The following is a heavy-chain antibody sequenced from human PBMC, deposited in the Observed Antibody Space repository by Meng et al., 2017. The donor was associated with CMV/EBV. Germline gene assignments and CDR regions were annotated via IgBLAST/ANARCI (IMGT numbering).Heavy chain of an antibody. CDR2: INPNSGGT. CDR3: ARVQVRGEMATPAGY. J-gene: IGHJ4*02. Sequence: QGALVQVGAEVKKPGASVKVSCKASGYTFTGYYMHWVRQAPGQGLEWMGWINPNSGGTNYAQKFQGRVTMTRDTSISTAYMELSRLRSDDTAVYYCARVQVRGEMATPAGYWGQGTLVTVSS. V-gene: IGHV1-2*02. CDR1: GYTFTGYY. D-gene: IGHD5-24*01.